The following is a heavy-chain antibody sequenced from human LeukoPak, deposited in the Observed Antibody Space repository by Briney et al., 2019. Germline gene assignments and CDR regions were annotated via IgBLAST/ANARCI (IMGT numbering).Heavy chain of an antibody. V-gene: IGHV3-21*01. D-gene: IGHD4-17*01. CDR3: ARDWSGYGDYVGVLDY. CDR2: ISSSSSYI. CDR1: GFTFSSYS. Sequence: PGGSLRLSCAASGFTFSSYSMNWVRQAPGKGLEWVSSISSSSSYIYYADSAKGRFTISRDNAKNSLYLQMNSLRAEDTAVYYCARDWSGYGDYVGVLDYWGQGTLVTVSS. J-gene: IGHJ4*02.